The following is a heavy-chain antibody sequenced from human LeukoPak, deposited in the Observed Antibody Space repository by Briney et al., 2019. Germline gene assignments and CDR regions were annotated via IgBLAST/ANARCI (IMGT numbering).Heavy chain of an antibody. CDR2: ISAAGDST. D-gene: IGHD4/OR15-4a*01. Sequence: GGSLRLSCAVSGFRFDNYAMSWVRQAPGKGLDWVSTISAAGDSTYYADSVKGRFTVSRDNSKNTVYLQLNSLSAEDTAVYYCYGEGYWGQGTLVTVSS. CDR1: GFRFDNYA. CDR3: YGEGY. J-gene: IGHJ4*02. V-gene: IGHV3-23*01.